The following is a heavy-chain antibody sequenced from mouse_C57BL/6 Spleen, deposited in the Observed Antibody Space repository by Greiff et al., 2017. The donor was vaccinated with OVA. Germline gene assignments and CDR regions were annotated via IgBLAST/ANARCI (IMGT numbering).Heavy chain of an antibody. CDR2: IDPENGDT. J-gene: IGHJ2*01. Sequence: EVQLQESGAELVRPGASVKLSCTASGFNIKDDYMHWVKQRPEQGLEWIGWIDPENGDTEYASKFQGKATITADTSSNTAYLQLSSLTSEDTAVYYCTKGGTKDLFDYWGQGTTLTVSS. V-gene: IGHV14-4*01. D-gene: IGHD1-3*01. CDR3: TKGGTKDLFDY. CDR1: GFNIKDDY.